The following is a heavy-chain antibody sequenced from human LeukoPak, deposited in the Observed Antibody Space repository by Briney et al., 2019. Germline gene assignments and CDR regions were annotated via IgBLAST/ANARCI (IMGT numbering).Heavy chain of an antibody. Sequence: GGSLRLSCAASGFSFDDYGMSWVRQVPGEGLKWVSGISGKGDRKDYADSVKGRFTISRDNANNTLYLQLKRLRAEDTAFYYCATVGGNYWGQGTLVTVSS. V-gene: IGHV3-20*04. CDR2: ISGKGDRK. CDR1: GFSFDDYG. J-gene: IGHJ4*02. CDR3: ATVGGNY. D-gene: IGHD3-16*01.